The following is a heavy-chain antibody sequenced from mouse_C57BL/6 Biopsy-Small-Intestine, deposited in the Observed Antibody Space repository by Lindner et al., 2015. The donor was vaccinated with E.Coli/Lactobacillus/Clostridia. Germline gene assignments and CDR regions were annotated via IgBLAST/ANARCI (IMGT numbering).Heavy chain of an antibody. CDR1: GYDFTTYV. J-gene: IGHJ1*01. V-gene: IGHV1S34*01. D-gene: IGHD1-1*01. Sequence: SVKVSCKASGYDFTTYVLHWGAPGPGQRPEWMGWINPGNGDTRYSQRFQGRVTITRDTSANTVDIELSSLRSEDTAVYYCAKDRSRRRDSGSYYYGLDVWGQGTTVTVSS. CDR3: AKDRSRRRDSGSYYYGLDV. CDR2: INPGNGDT.